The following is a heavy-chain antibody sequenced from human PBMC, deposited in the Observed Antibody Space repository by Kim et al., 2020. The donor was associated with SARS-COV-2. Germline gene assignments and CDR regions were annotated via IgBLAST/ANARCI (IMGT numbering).Heavy chain of an antibody. Sequence: GGSLRLSCAASGFTFSNNYMHWVRQAPGKGLEYVSAINSNGSSTYYANSENGRFIITSDNYNNTQCLQMSILSADTVAVYYCACAIFIAYVTYYYYYGM. CDR2: INSNGSST. CDR3: ACAIFIAYVTYYYYYGM. J-gene: IGHJ6*01. D-gene: IGHD3-9*01. V-gene: IGHV3-64*01. CDR1: GFTFSNNY.